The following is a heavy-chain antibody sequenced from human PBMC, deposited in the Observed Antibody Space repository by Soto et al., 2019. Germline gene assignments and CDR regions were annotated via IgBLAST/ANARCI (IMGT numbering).Heavy chain of an antibody. CDR3: AREEVLSGSTPNYYYYYMDV. D-gene: IGHD3-10*01. CDR2: ISSSSSYI. CDR1: GFTFSSYS. V-gene: IGHV3-21*01. Sequence: GGSLRLSCAASGFTFSSYSMNWVRQAPGKGLEWVSSISSSSSYIYYADSVKGRFTISRDNAKNSLYLQMNSLRAEDTAVYYCAREEVLSGSTPNYYYYYMDVWGKGTTVTVSS. J-gene: IGHJ6*03.